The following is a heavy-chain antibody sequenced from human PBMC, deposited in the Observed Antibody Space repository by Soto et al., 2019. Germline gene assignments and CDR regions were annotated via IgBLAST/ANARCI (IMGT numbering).Heavy chain of an antibody. CDR1: GYTFTGYY. CDR2: INPNSGGT. CDR3: ARYYRPHYDILNGYWFDP. Sequence: ASVKVSCKASGYTFTGYYMHWVRQAPGQGLEWMGWINPNSGGTNYAQKFQGWVTMTRDTSISTAYMELSRLRSDDTAVYYCARYYRPHYDILNGYWFDPWGQGTLVTVSS. V-gene: IGHV1-2*04. D-gene: IGHD3-9*01. J-gene: IGHJ5*02.